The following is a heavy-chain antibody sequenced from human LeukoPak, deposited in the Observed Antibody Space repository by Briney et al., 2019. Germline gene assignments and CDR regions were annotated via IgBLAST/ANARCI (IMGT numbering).Heavy chain of an antibody. V-gene: IGHV3-73*01. CDR2: IRDRSDGHAT. CDR1: GFSLKNFA. J-gene: IGHJ4*02. Sequence: GGSLRLSCAVSGFSLKNFALHWVRQAPGKGLEWVGRIRDRSDGHATSYAESVTGRFTISKDDSRNTAYLHMNNLKSDDSAMYFCTRSAGIGFDYWGQGTPAAVSS. D-gene: IGHD2-2*03. CDR3: TRSAGIGFDY.